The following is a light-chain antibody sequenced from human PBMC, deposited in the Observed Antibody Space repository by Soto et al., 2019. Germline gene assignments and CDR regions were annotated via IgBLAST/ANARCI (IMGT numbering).Light chain of an antibody. CDR3: AAWDDSLNGWV. Sequence: QSVLTQPPSVSDAPRQRVTISCSGSSSNIGNNAVNWYQQLPGKAPKLLIYYDDLLPSGVSDRFSGSKSGTSASLAISGLQSEDEADYHCAAWDDSLNGWVFGGGTKLTVL. V-gene: IGLV1-36*01. CDR2: YDD. CDR1: SSNIGNNA. J-gene: IGLJ3*02.